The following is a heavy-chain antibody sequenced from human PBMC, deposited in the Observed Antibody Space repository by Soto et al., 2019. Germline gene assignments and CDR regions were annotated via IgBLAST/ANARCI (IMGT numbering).Heavy chain of an antibody. J-gene: IGHJ6*02. D-gene: IGHD6-19*01. CDR2: IMPGSSHI. CDR3: AKGVAVAGTFDYYYYYGMNV. V-gene: IGHV3-48*01. CDR1: GFTFSIYS. Sequence: PGGSLRLSCAASGFTFSIYSMNWVRQAPGKGLEWVSYIMPGSSHIFYADSVKGRFTISRDNAKNSLYLQMNSLRAEDTAVYYCAKGVAVAGTFDYYYYYGMNVWGQGTTVTVSS.